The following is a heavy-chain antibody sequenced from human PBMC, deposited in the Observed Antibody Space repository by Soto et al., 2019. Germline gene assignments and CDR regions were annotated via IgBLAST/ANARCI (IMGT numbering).Heavy chain of an antibody. V-gene: IGHV3-11*01. J-gene: IGHJ4*02. CDR3: ARDVAVFGVLAVDY. CDR2: ISSSGSTI. CDR1: GFTFSDYY. D-gene: IGHD3-3*01. Sequence: QVQLMESGGGLVKPGGSLRLSCAASGFTFSDYYMSWIRQAPGKGPEWVSYISSSGSTIYYADSVKGRFTSSRDNAKDALYLQMNSLRDDDTAVYYCARDVAVFGVLAVDYWGQGNLVNVSS.